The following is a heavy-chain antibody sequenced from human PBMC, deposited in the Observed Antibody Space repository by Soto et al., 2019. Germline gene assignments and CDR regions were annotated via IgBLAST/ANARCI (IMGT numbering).Heavy chain of an antibody. Sequence: PSETLSLTCTVSGGSISSDSYYWGWILQPPGKGLEWIGSIYYSGTTYYNPSLQSRVTISVDMSKNQFSLRLSSVTAADTAVYYCARKLLGYCRTTSCYYGMAVWGQGTTVTVSS. V-gene: IGHV4-39*01. CDR2: IYYSGTT. CDR1: GGSISSDSYY. D-gene: IGHD2-2*01. J-gene: IGHJ6*02. CDR3: ARKLLGYCRTTSCYYGMAV.